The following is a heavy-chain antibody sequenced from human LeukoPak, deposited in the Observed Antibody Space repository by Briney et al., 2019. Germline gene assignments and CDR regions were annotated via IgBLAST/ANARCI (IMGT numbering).Heavy chain of an antibody. CDR2: IKQDGSEK. J-gene: IGHJ4*02. D-gene: IGHD3-22*01. V-gene: IGHV3-7*01. CDR1: GFTFSSYW. Sequence: PGGSLRLSCAASGFTFSSYWTSWVRQAPGKGLEWVASIKQDGSEKYYVDSVKGRFIISRDNAKNSLYLQMNSLRAEDTAVYYCARAYGYYDSSGYRNWGQGTLVTVSS. CDR3: ARAYGYYDSSGYRN.